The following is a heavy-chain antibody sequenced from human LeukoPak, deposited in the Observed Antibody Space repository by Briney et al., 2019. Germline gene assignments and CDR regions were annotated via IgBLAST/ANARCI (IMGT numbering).Heavy chain of an antibody. Sequence: GGSLRLSCAASGFTFGSYAMHWVRQAPGKGLEYVSGISSNGGRTDYADSVKGRFTVSRGNSKNTLYLQMSSLRAEDTAVYHCVRSPTTTVTKYYFDFWGQGTLVIVSS. V-gene: IGHV3-64D*09. J-gene: IGHJ4*02. CDR3: VRSPTTTVTKYYFDF. D-gene: IGHD4-11*01. CDR1: GFTFGSYA. CDR2: ISSNGGRT.